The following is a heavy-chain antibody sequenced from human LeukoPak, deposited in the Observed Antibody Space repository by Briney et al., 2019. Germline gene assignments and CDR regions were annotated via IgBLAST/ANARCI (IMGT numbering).Heavy chain of an antibody. CDR1: GYTFTGYY. V-gene: IGHV1-2*02. CDR3: AREPTYYYDSSGYLGY. J-gene: IGHJ4*02. D-gene: IGHD3-22*01. Sequence: AASVKVSCKASGYTFTGYYMHWVRQAPGQGLEWMGWINPNSGGTNYAQKFQGRVTMTRDTSTSTAYMELSRLRSDDTAVYYCAREPTYYYDSSGYLGYWGQGTLVTVSS. CDR2: INPNSGGT.